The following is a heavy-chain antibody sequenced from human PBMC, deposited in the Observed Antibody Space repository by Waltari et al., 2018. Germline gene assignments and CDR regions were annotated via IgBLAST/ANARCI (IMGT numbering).Heavy chain of an antibody. D-gene: IGHD3-16*01. CDR1: GLTFSIFA. J-gene: IGHJ4*02. Sequence: QLLESGGGLVQPGGSLRLSCSDSGLTFSIFAIRWVRQAPGKGLEWVSGISNSGADTYYADSVKGRFTISRDNSKKTLYLQMNSLRVEDTAVYYCAKDHGVAYWGRGTLVTVSA. CDR3: AKDHGVAY. V-gene: IGHV3-23*01. CDR2: ISNSGADT.